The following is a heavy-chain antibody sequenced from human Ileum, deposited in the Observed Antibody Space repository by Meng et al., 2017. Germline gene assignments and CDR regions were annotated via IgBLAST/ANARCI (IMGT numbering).Heavy chain of an antibody. CDR1: GYSLGRGNYY. CDR2: LYYNGNT. V-gene: IGHV4-39*07. J-gene: IGHJ4*02. Sequence: LALLESGPGLVKPSGTLSLTCTVSGYSLGRGNYYWGWIRQPPGKGLEWIGSLYYNGNTYYNPSIRSRVTISIDTSKNQFSLKLNSVTAADTAVYYCGKAPHYWGQGTLVTVSS. CDR3: GKAPHY.